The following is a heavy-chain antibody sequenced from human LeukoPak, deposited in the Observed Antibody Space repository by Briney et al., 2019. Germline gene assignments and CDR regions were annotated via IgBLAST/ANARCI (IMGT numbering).Heavy chain of an antibody. CDR1: GGTFSSYA. Sequence: ASVKVSCKASGGTFSSYAISWVRQAPGQGLEWMGGIIPIFGTANYAQKFQGRVTITADKSTSTAYMELSSLRSEDTAVYYCATLQGAVPADYWGQGTLVTVSS. CDR3: ATLQGAVPADY. D-gene: IGHD5-24*01. CDR2: IIPIFGTA. J-gene: IGHJ4*02. V-gene: IGHV1-69*06.